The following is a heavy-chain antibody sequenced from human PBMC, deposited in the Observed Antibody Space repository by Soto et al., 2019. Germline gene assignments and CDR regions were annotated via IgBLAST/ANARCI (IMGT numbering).Heavy chain of an antibody. V-gene: IGHV3-33*01. D-gene: IGHD6-19*01. CDR3: ARDLAPSSSGWYGALDY. CDR2: IWYDGSNK. Sequence: QVQLVESGGGVVQPGRSLRLSCAASGFTFSSYGMHWVRQAPGKGLEWVAVIWYDGSNKYYADSVKGRFTISRDNSKNTLYRQMNSLRAEDTAVYYCARDLAPSSSGWYGALDYWGQGTLVTVSS. CDR1: GFTFSSYG. J-gene: IGHJ4*02.